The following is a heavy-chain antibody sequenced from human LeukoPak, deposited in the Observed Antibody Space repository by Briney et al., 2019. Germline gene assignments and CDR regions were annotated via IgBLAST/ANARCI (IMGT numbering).Heavy chain of an antibody. Sequence: GGSLRLSCAASGFTFSTYGMHWVRQAPGKGLEWVAFIRYDGSNKYYADSVKGRFTISRDNSKNTLYLQINSLRPEDTTVYYCAKDGRYCSGTNCIRTSYYYFYMDVWGKGTTVTVSS. CDR1: GFTFSTYG. CDR3: AKDGRYCSGTNCIRTSYYYFYMDV. D-gene: IGHD2-2*01. CDR2: IRYDGSNK. V-gene: IGHV3-30*02. J-gene: IGHJ6*03.